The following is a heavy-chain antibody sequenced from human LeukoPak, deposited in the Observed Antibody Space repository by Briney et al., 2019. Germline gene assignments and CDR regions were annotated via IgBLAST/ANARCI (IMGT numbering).Heavy chain of an antibody. CDR3: ATYYDILSGYTFDY. V-gene: IGHV4-4*02. J-gene: IGHJ4*02. CDR1: GGSISRSNW. D-gene: IGHD3-9*01. CDR2: IHDTGST. Sequence: PSETLSLTCTVSGGSISRSNWWSWVRQPPGKGLEWIGEIHDTGSTNYNPPLKSRVTMSLDKSKNQFSLNLNPVTAADTAVYYCATYYDILSGYTFDYWGQGTLVAVSS.